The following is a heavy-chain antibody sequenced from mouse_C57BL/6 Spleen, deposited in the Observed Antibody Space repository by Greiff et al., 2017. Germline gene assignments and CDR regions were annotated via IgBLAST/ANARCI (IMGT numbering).Heavy chain of an antibody. CDR2: IRSKSSNYAT. CDR3: VKELTGYYAMDD. Sequence: GGGLVQPKGSLKLSCAASGFSFNTYAMHWVRQAPGKGLEWVARIRSKSSNYATYYADSVKDRFTISRDDSQSMLYLQMNNLTTEDTAMYYCVKELTGYYAMDDWGKGTTVTVSS. CDR1: GFSFNTYA. V-gene: IGHV10-3*01. D-gene: IGHD4-1*01. J-gene: IGHJ4*01.